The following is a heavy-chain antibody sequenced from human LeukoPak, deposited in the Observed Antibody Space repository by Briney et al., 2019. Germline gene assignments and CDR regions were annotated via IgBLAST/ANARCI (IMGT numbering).Heavy chain of an antibody. Sequence: GRSLRLSCAASGFTFDDYAMHWVRQAPGKGLEWVSGISWNSGSIGYADSVKGRFTISRDNAKNSLYLQMNSLRAEDTVLYYCAKSTPHSSSWYNGGYYFDYWGQGTLVTVSS. CDR3: AKSTPHSSSWYNGGYYFDY. V-gene: IGHV3-9*01. J-gene: IGHJ4*02. D-gene: IGHD6-13*01. CDR2: ISWNSGSI. CDR1: GFTFDDYA.